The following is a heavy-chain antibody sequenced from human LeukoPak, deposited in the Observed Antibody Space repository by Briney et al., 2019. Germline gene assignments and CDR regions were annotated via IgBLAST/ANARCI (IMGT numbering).Heavy chain of an antibody. J-gene: IGHJ4*02. CDR1: GGSISSYY. D-gene: IGHD6-13*01. CDR2: IFYSGSI. Sequence: PSETLSLTCTVSGGSISSYYWSWIRQPPGKGLEWIGNIFYSGSINYNPSLKSRVTISVDTSKNQFSLKLSSVTAADTAVYYCARDKQPGDYWGQGTLVTVSS. V-gene: IGHV4-59*01. CDR3: ARDKQPGDY.